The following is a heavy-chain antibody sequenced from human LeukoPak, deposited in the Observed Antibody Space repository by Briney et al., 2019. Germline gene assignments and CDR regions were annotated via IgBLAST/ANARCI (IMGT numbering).Heavy chain of an antibody. D-gene: IGHD2-15*01. CDR1: GFTLSSYA. CDR2: ISGNSGST. J-gene: IGHJ4*02. V-gene: IGHV3-23*01. CDR3: AKGSGGSSYSGLDS. Sequence: AGGSLRLSCAASGFTLSSYAMSWVRQAPGKGLEWVSVISGNSGSTYYADSVKGRFTISRDNFKNTLDLRMNSLRAEDAAVYYCAKGSGGSSYSGLDSWGQGTLVTVSA.